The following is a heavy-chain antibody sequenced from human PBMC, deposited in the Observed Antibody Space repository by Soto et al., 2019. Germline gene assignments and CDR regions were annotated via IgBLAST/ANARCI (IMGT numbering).Heavy chain of an antibody. CDR1: GGTFSSYA. CDR3: ARVYDFWSGSSPGGWFDP. D-gene: IGHD3-3*01. Sequence: SVKVSCKASGGTFSSYAISWVRQAPGQGLEWMGGIIPIFGTANYAQKFQGRVTITADESTSTAYMELSSLRSEDTAVYYCARVYDFWSGSSPGGWFDPWGQGTMVTVSS. J-gene: IGHJ5*02. CDR2: IIPIFGTA. V-gene: IGHV1-69*13.